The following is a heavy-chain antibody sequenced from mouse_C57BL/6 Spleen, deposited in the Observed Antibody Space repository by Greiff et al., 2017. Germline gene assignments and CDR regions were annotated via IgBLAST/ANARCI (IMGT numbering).Heavy chain of an antibody. CDR1: GYAFSSYW. CDR2: IYPGDGDT. D-gene: IGHD1-1*01. Sequence: QVHVKQSGAELVKPGASVKISCKASGYAFSSYWMNWVKQRPGKGLEWIGQIYPGDGDTNYNGKFKGKATLTADKSSSTAYMQLGSLTSEDSAVYFCARWGDYYGSIYYFDYWGQGTTLTVSS. V-gene: IGHV1-80*01. J-gene: IGHJ2*01. CDR3: ARWGDYYGSIYYFDY.